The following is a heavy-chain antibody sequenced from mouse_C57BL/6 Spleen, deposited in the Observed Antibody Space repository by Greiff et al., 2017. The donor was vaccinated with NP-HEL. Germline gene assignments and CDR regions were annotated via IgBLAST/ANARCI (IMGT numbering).Heavy chain of an antibody. CDR3: ARSGNFDYGSSYYFDY. CDR2: IYIGNGYT. D-gene: IGHD1-1*01. CDR1: GYTFTSYG. V-gene: IGHV1-58*01. J-gene: IGHJ2*01. Sequence: EVQLQQSGAELVRPGSSVKMSCKTSGYTFTSYGLNWVKQRPGQGLEWIGYIYIGNGYTEYNEKFKGKATLTSDTSSSTAYMQLSSLTSKDSAIYFCARSGNFDYGSSYYFDYWGQGTTLTVAS.